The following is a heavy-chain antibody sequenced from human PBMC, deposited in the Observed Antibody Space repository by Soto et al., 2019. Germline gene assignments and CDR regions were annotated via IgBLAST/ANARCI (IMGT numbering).Heavy chain of an antibody. CDR1: GGSFSGYY. V-gene: IGHV4-34*01. CDR3: ARGGDYIWGSYRLDAFDI. CDR2: INHSGST. Sequence: SETLSLTCAVYGGSFSGYYWSWIRQPPGKGLEWIGEINHSGSTNYNPSLKSRVTISVDTSKNQCSLKLSSVTAADTAVYYCARGGDYIWGSYRLDAFDIWGQGTMVTVSS. J-gene: IGHJ3*02. D-gene: IGHD3-16*02.